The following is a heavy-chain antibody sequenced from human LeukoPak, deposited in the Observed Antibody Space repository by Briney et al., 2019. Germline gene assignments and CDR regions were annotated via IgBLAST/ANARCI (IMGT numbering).Heavy chain of an antibody. CDR2: INQDGSEK. Sequence: GESLRLSCAASGFTFSDYWMTWVRQAPGKGLEWVANINQDGSEKNYVDSVKGRFTISRDNAKNSLYLQMNSLRAEDTAVYYCARDRGSGYAPVSSAFDIWGQGTTVTVSS. V-gene: IGHV3-7*01. CDR1: GFTFSDYW. J-gene: IGHJ3*02. D-gene: IGHD5-12*01. CDR3: ARDRGSGYAPVSSAFDI.